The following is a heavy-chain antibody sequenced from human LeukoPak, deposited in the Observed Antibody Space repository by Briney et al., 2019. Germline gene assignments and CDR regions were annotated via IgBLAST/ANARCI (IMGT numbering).Heavy chain of an antibody. J-gene: IGHJ4*02. CDR3: ARVYQAVAATRGSMGY. CDR1: GFTFSSYS. CDR2: ISSSSSYI. V-gene: IGHV3-21*01. D-gene: IGHD6-19*01. Sequence: GGSLRLSCAASGFTFSSYSMNWVRQAPGKGLEWVSSISSSSSYIYYADSVKGRFTISRDNAKNSLYLQMNSLRAEDTAVYYCARVYQAVAATRGSMGYWGQGTLVTVSS.